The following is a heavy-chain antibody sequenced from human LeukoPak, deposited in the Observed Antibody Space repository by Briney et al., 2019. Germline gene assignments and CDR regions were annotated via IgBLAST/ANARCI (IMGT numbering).Heavy chain of an antibody. V-gene: IGHV4-4*07. Sequence: KASETLSLTCTVSGGSISSYYWSWIRQPAGKGLEWIGRVYTSGSTNYNPSLKSRVTMSVDTSKNQFSLKLSSVTAADTAVYYCARVNVYCSGGSCYSYNWFDPWGQGTLVTVSS. CDR1: GGSISSYY. CDR3: ARVNVYCSGGSCYSYNWFDP. CDR2: VYTSGST. J-gene: IGHJ5*02. D-gene: IGHD2-15*01.